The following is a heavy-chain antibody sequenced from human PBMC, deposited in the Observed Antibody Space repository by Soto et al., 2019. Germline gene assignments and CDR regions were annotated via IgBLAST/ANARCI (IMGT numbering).Heavy chain of an antibody. CDR3: ANYGLLGEIY. J-gene: IGHJ4*02. V-gene: IGHV3-23*01. CDR2: MSGTGGNT. CDR1: GFTFHTDA. Sequence: GGSLRLSCVASGFTFHTDAMNWVRQAPGKGLEWVSAMSGTGGNTYYADSVKGRFTISRDNSKNTVYLQMNSVRAEDTAVYYCANYGLLGEIYWGQGTLVTVSS. D-gene: IGHD3-16*01.